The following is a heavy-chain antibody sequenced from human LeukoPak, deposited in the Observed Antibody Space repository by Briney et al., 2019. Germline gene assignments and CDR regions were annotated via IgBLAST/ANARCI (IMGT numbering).Heavy chain of an antibody. CDR3: AKDKEYSSGWYYFDY. Sequence: GGSLRLSCAASGFTVSSNYMSWVRQAPGKGLEWVSAISGSGGSTYYADSVKGRFTISRDNSKNTLYLQMNSLRAEDTAVYYCAKDKEYSSGWYYFDYWGQGTLVTVSS. J-gene: IGHJ4*02. CDR1: GFTVSSNY. V-gene: IGHV3-23*01. CDR2: ISGSGGST. D-gene: IGHD6-19*01.